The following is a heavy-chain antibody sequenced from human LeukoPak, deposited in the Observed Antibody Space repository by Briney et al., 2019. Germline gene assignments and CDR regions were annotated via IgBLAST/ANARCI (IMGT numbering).Heavy chain of an antibody. D-gene: IGHD4-11*01. Sequence: SETLSLTCTVSGAYISSYYRTWIRQSPGKGLEWIGYIHYGGTTNYSPSLKSRVIMSVDTAKNQFSLKMSSVTAADTAVYYCASLTTRYYFMDVWGKGATVTVSS. CDR1: GAYISSYY. V-gene: IGHV4-59*01. CDR2: IHYGGTT. CDR3: ASLTTRYYFMDV. J-gene: IGHJ6*03.